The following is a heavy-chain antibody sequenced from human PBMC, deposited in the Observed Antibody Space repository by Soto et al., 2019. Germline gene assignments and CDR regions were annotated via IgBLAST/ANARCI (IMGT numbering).Heavy chain of an antibody. CDR1: GFTFSSYA. Sequence: GGSLRLSCAASGFTFSSYAMSWVRQAPGKGLEWVSAISGSGGSTYYADSVKGRFTISRDNSKNTLYLQMNSLRAEDTAVYYCAKYFIWFGELFYYYGMDVWGQGTTVTVSS. V-gene: IGHV3-23*01. D-gene: IGHD3-10*01. J-gene: IGHJ6*02. CDR3: AKYFIWFGELFYYYGMDV. CDR2: ISGSGGST.